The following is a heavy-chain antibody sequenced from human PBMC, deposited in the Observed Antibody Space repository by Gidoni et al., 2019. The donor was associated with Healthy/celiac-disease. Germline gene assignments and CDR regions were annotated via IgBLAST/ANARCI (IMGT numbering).Heavy chain of an antibody. V-gene: IGHV1-69*01. J-gene: IGHJ3*02. CDR3: ASAYCGGDCYSHDAFDI. CDR1: GGTFSSYA. CDR2: IIPIFGTA. D-gene: IGHD2-21*02. Sequence: QVQLVQSGAEVKKPGSSVKVSCKASGGTFSSYAISGVRQAPGQGLEWMGGIIPIFGTANYAQKFQGRVTITADESTSTAYMELSSLRSEDTAVYYCASAYCGGDCYSHDAFDIWGQGTMVTVSS.